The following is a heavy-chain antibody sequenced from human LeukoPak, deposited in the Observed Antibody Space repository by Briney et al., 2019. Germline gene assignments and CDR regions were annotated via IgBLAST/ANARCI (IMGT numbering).Heavy chain of an antibody. CDR1: GFTFDEYA. D-gene: IGHD2-2*01. Sequence: PGGSLRLSCAASGFTFDEYAMHWVRQAPRKGLEWVAGISWNSGSIGYADSVKGRFTISRDNAKNSLYLQMNSLRAEDTAVYYCARESRADYDYWGQGPLVTVSS. J-gene: IGHJ4*02. V-gene: IGHV3-9*01. CDR2: ISWNSGSI. CDR3: ARESRADYDY.